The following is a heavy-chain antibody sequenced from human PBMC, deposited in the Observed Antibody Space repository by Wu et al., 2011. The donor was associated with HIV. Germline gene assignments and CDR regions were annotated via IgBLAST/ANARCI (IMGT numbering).Heavy chain of an antibody. D-gene: IGHD3-10*01. V-gene: IGHV1-69*15. Sequence: QVQLVQSGAEVKKPGSSVKVSCKVSGDTFSSYVLTWVRQAPGQGLEWLGRVIPIFGTTNVAQKFDGRLSITVDASSSTVYMELSSLTPEDKAVYFCAGARVRGVTPYHFHYWGQGTLVIVSS. J-gene: IGHJ4*02. CDR1: GDTFSSYV. CDR2: VIPIFGTT. CDR3: AGARVRGVTPYHFHY.